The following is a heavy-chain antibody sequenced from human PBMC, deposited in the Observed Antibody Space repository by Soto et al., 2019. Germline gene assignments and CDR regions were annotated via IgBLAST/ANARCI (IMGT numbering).Heavy chain of an antibody. CDR1: GFTFSDYY. J-gene: IGHJ4*02. D-gene: IGHD3-3*01. CDR3: AKILRFFEWFPPCDY. V-gene: IGHV3-11*01. CDR2: ISSSGSTI. Sequence: GGSLRLSCAASGFTFSDYYMSWIRQAPGKGLEWVSYISSSGSTIYYADSVKGRFTISRDNAKNSLYLQMNSLRAEDTAVYYCAKILRFFEWFPPCDYWGQGTLVTVSS.